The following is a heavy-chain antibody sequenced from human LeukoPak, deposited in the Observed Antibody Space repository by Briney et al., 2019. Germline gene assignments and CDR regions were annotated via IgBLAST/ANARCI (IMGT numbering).Heavy chain of an antibody. J-gene: IGHJ4*02. V-gene: IGHV3-23*01. CDR1: GFTFTSYA. CDR2: ISVSGDT. D-gene: IGHD3-22*01. CDR3: ARPPGVTMIVVEV. Sequence: PGGSLRLSCAASGFTFTSYAMSWVRQAPGKGLEWVSVISVSGDTYYADSVKGRFTTSRDNSKNTLYLQMNSLRVEDTAVYYCARPPGVTMIVVEVWGQGTLVTVSS.